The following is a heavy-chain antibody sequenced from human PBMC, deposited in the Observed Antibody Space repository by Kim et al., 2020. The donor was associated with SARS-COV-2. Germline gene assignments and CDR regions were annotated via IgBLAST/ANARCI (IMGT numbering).Heavy chain of an antibody. V-gene: IGHV3-30*03. CDR1: GITFSRSG. CDR3: ARDRAGTAIDH. CDR2: ISYDGTSK. Sequence: GGSLRLSCVASGITFSRSGMHWVRQAPGKGLYWVAFISYDGTSKDYTDAVKGRFIISRDNSKNTLYLQMNTLRGEDSAVYYCARDRAGTAIDHWGHGALVTVS. J-gene: IGHJ4*01. D-gene: IGHD1-1*01.